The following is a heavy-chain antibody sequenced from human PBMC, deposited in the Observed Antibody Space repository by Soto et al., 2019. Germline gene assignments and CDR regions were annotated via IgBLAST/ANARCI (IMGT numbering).Heavy chain of an antibody. V-gene: IGHV4-59*01. CDR2: IYYSGST. D-gene: IGHD5-18*01. J-gene: IGHJ4*02. CDR3: ARAGVDTAMDYYFDY. Sequence: QVQLQESGPGLVKPSETLSRTCTVSGCSISSYYWSWIRQHPGKGLEWIGYIYYSGSTNYNPSLKSRVTISVDTSKNQFSLKLSSVTAADTAVYYCARAGVDTAMDYYFDYWGQGTLVTVSS. CDR1: GCSISSYY.